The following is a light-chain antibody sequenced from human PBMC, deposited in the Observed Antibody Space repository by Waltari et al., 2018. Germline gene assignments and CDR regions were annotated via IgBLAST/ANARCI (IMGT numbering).Light chain of an antibody. CDR2: RAS. J-gene: IGKJ1*01. Sequence: DIQMTQSPSSLSASVGDTVTITCQASQGIGNNLNWYQQKPGKAPKLLIYRASSLQSGIPSRFSDSGSGTDFTLTISSLQPEDFATYYCQQGYSSPRTFGQGTKVEIK. V-gene: IGKV1-39*01. CDR3: QQGYSSPRT. CDR1: QGIGNN.